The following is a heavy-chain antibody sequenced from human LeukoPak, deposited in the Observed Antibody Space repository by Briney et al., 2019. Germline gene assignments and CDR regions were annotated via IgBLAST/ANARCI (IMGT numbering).Heavy chain of an antibody. CDR2: IQYSGIT. CDR3: ARIGDYSGAY. D-gene: IGHD2-15*01. CDR1: GGSVSSGGYY. Sequence: SETLSLTCTVSGGSVSSGGYYGSWIRQPPGKGPEWIGYIQYSGITNYNPSLKSRVTISADTSKNKFSLNLSAVTAADTAQYYCARIGDYSGAYWGQGTLVTVSS. J-gene: IGHJ4*02. V-gene: IGHV4-61*08.